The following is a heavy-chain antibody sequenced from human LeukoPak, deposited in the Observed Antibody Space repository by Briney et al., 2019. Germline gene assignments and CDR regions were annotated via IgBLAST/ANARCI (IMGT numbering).Heavy chain of an antibody. CDR1: GGSISSYY. Sequence: SETLSLTCTVSGGSISSYYWSWIRQPAGKGLEWIGRIYTSGSTNYNPSLKSRVTMSVDTSKNQFSLKLSSVTAADTAVYYCARDLVYSYGKPYYYYYGMDVWGQGTTVTVSS. V-gene: IGHV4-4*07. J-gene: IGHJ6*02. D-gene: IGHD5-18*01. CDR2: IYTSGST. CDR3: ARDLVYSYGKPYYYYYGMDV.